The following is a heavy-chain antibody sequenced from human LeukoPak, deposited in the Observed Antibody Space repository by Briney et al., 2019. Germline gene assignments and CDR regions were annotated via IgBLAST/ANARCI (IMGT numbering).Heavy chain of an antibody. D-gene: IGHD3-22*01. Sequence: PGTSLRLSCAASAFTFSYYAMHWVRQAPGKGLEWVAVISYDGSNKYYADSVKGRFTISRDSSKNTLYLQMNSLRSEDTAVYYCARGPKYYYDDSAYYYGYFDYGGQGTLVTVSS. CDR1: AFTFSYYA. V-gene: IGHV3-30-3*01. CDR3: ARGPKYYYDDSAYYYGYFDY. J-gene: IGHJ4*02. CDR2: ISYDGSNK.